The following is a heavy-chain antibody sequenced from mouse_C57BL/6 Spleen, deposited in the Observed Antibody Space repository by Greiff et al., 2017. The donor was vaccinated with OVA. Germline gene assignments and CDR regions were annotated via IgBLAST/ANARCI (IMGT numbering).Heavy chain of an antibody. D-gene: IGHD2-3*01. CDR3: VRFDGYPGTDCDY. CDR1: GFSLSTFGLG. V-gene: IGHV8-8*01. CDR2: IWWDGDK. J-gene: IGHJ2*01. Sequence: QVTLKESGPGILQPSQTLSLTCSFSGFSLSTFGLGVGWIRQPPGKGLEWLAHIWWDGDKYYNPALKSRLSISKDTSKNQIFLTIANVHTAVTATYYCVRFDGYPGTDCDYWGQGTPRTVSS.